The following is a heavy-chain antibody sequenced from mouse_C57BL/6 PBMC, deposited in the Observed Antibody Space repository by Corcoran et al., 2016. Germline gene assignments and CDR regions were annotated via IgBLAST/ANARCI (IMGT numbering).Heavy chain of an antibody. CDR2: INPNNGGT. CDR3: ARRGDYDYDDGGYYYAMDY. J-gene: IGHJ4*01. D-gene: IGHD2-4*01. Sequence: EVQLQQSGPELVKPGASVKISCKASGYTFTDYYMNWVKQSHGKSLEWIGDINPNNGGTSYNQKFKGKATLTVDKSSSTAYMELRSLTSEDSAVYYCARRGDYDYDDGGYYYAMDYWGQGTSVTVSS. V-gene: IGHV1-26*01. CDR1: GYTFTDYY.